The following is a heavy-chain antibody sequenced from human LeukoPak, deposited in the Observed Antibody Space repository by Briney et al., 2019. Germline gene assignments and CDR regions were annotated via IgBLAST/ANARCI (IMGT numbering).Heavy chain of an antibody. CDR3: ATLPGGYIAVAGSFDY. J-gene: IGHJ4*02. CDR1: GYTFTGYY. CDR2: INPNSGGT. Sequence: ASVKVSCKASGYTFTGYYMHWVRQAPGQGLEWMGWINPNSGGTNYAQKFQGRVTMTRDTSISTAYMELSRLRSDDTAVYYCATLPGGYIAVAGSFDYWGQGTLVTVSS. V-gene: IGHV1-2*02. D-gene: IGHD6-19*01.